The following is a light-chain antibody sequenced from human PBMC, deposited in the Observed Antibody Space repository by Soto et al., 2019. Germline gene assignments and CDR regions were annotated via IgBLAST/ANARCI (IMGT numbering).Light chain of an antibody. J-gene: IGKJ4*01. CDR3: QHYVTWPLT. CDR2: DPS. Sequence: EIVMTQSPATLSVSPGERATLSCRASQGIGDTLAWYQQKPGQTPRLLIYDPSIRATGVPARFSGSRSGAEFTLTISSLQSEDFAVYYCQHYVTWPLTFGGGTKVE. V-gene: IGKV3-15*01. CDR1: QGIGDT.